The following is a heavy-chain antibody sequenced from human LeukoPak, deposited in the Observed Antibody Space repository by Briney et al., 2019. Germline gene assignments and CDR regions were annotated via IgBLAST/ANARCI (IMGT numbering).Heavy chain of an antibody. CDR3: ARESIDGFDY. V-gene: IGHV4-59*01. CDR1: GGSISSYY. D-gene: IGHD2-15*01. Sequence: SETLSLTCTVSGGSISSYYWSWIRQPPGKGLEWIGYIYYSGSTNYNPSLKSRVTISVDTSKNQFSLKLSSVTAAETAVYYCARESIDGFDYWGQGTLVTVSS. J-gene: IGHJ4*02. CDR2: IYYSGST.